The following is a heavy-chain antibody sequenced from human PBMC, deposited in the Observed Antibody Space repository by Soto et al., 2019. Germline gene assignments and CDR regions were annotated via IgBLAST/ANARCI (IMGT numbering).Heavy chain of an antibody. CDR2: IYYSGST. J-gene: IGHJ5*02. V-gene: IGHV4-39*01. CDR1: GGSISSSSYY. CDR3: AGGDYDFGSVRWFDP. Sequence: SETLSLTCTVSGGSISSSSYYWGWIRQPPGKGLEWIGSIYYSGSTYYNPSLKSRVTISVDTSKNQFSLKLSSVTAADTAVYYCAGGDYDFGSVRWFDPWGQGTLVTVSS. D-gene: IGHD3-3*01.